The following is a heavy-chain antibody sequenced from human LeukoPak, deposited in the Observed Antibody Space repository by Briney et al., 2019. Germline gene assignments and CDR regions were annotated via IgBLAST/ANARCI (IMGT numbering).Heavy chain of an antibody. D-gene: IGHD2-15*01. Sequence: SETLSLTCTVSGGSISSYYWSWIRQPPGKVLEWIGYICYSGSTNYNPSLKSRVTISVDTSKNQFSLKLSSVTAADTAVYYCARAGYCSGGSCYLRYYYYYGMDVWGQGTTVTVSS. V-gene: IGHV4-59*01. CDR1: GGSISSYY. J-gene: IGHJ6*02. CDR3: ARAGYCSGGSCYLRYYYYYGMDV. CDR2: ICYSGST.